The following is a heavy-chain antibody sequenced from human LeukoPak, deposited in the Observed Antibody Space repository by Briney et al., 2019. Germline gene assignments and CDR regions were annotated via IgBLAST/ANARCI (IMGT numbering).Heavy chain of an antibody. J-gene: IGHJ6*04. Sequence: GRSLRLSCAASGFTFSSYAMHWVRQAPGKGLEWVAVISYDGSNKYYADSVKGRFTISRDNPKNTLYLQMNSLRAEDTAVYYCARNGGWFGEFQNYYGMDVWGKGTTVTVSS. CDR2: ISYDGSNK. D-gene: IGHD3-10*01. CDR3: ARNGGWFGEFQNYYGMDV. CDR1: GFTFSSYA. V-gene: IGHV3-30*04.